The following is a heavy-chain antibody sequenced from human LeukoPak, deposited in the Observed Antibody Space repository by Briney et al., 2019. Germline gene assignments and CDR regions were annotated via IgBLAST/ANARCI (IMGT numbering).Heavy chain of an antibody. J-gene: IGHJ4*02. CDR2: IWYDGINK. Sequence: GGSLRLSCAASGFTFSSYGIHWVRQAPGKGLEWVAVIWYDGINKYYADSVKGRFTISRDNSKNTLYLQMNSLRAEDTAVYYCAKGRSRDYSSGWYFDSWGQGTLVTVSS. D-gene: IGHD6-19*01. CDR3: AKGRSRDYSSGWYFDS. V-gene: IGHV3-33*06. CDR1: GFTFSSYG.